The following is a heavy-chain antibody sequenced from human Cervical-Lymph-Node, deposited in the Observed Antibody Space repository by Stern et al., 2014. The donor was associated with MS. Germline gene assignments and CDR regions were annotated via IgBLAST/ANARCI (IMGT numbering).Heavy chain of an antibody. Sequence: MQLVESGGGVVQPGRSLRLSCVASGFTFSNYAMHWVRQAPGKGLEWVAIISYGGSDKYYADSVKGRLTISRANSKNKLYLQMNSLRAEDPAVYYCAREHYYDSPVYSPLFDCGGRGPLVTVP. CDR2: ISYGGSDK. V-gene: IGHV3-30-3*01. CDR3: AREHYYDSPVYSPLFDC. D-gene: IGHD3-22*01. J-gene: IGHJ4*02. CDR1: GFTFSNYA.